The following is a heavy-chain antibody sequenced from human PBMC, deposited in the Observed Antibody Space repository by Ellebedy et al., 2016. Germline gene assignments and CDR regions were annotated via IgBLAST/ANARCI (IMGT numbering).Heavy chain of an antibody. D-gene: IGHD6-13*01. CDR3: TRPQGIAAAGTYWFDP. CDR1: ELTFSGSA. CDR2: IRGKANNYAT. V-gene: IGHV3-73*01. Sequence: GGSLRLXCAASELTFSGSAIYWVRQASGKGLEWVGRIRGKANNYATTYAASVKGRFTISRDDSKNTAYLQMNSLNTEDTAVYYCTRPQGIAAAGTYWFDPWGQGTLVTVSS. J-gene: IGHJ5*02.